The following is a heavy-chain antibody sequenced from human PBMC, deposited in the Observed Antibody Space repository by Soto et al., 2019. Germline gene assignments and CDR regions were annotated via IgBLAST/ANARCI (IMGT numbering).Heavy chain of an antibody. CDR2: VNPNSGNT. CDR3: ARGRITMVRGAMGWFDP. Sequence: QVQLVQSGAEVKKPGASVQVSCKASGYTFTSYDINWVRQATGQGLEWMGWVNPNSGNTGYAQKFQGRVTMTRHRSISTAYVEVGSLRSEDTAVYYCARGRITMVRGAMGWFDPWGQGTLVTVSS. D-gene: IGHD3-10*01. J-gene: IGHJ5*02. CDR1: GYTFTSYD. V-gene: IGHV1-8*01.